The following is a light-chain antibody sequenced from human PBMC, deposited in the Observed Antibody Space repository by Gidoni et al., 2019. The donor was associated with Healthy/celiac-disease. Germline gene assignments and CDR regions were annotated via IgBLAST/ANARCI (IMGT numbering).Light chain of an antibody. Sequence: QSVLTQPPSVSGDPGQRVTISCTGSSSNIGAGYDVHWYQQLPGTAPKLLIYGNSNRPSGVPARSSGSKSGTSASRAIPGLQAEDEADYYCQPYDSSLSLVVFGGGTKLTVL. V-gene: IGLV1-40*01. CDR2: GNS. J-gene: IGLJ2*01. CDR3: QPYDSSLSLVV. CDR1: SSNIGAGYD.